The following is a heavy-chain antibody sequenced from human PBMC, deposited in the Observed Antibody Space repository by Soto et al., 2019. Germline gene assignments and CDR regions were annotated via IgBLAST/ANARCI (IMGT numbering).Heavy chain of an antibody. CDR1: GLTFSSYG. Sequence: GGSLRLSCAASGLTFSSYGMHWVRQAPGKGLEWVAVISYDGSNKYYADSVKGRFTIARDISKNTLYLQMNSLRAEDTAVYYCAPTRIEYYFGYWSQGTLVTVSS. CDR3: APTRIEYYFGY. CDR2: ISYDGSNK. J-gene: IGHJ4*02. V-gene: IGHV3-30*03.